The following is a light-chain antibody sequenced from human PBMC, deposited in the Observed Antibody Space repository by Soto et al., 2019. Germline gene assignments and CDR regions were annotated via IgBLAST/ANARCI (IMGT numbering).Light chain of an antibody. V-gene: IGKV1-9*01. CDR3: QHRHSYPIT. Sequence: DIPLTQSPSFLSASVGDRVTITCRASQGISSLLAWYQQRPGKAPKLLIHTASTLQSGVPSRFSGSGSGTEFTLTISGLQPEDFATYYCQHRHSYPITFGQGTRLEMK. CDR1: QGISSL. J-gene: IGKJ5*01. CDR2: TAS.